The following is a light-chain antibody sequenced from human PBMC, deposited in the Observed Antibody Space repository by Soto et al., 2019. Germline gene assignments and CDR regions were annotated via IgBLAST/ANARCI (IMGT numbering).Light chain of an antibody. CDR3: SSYTSSSTLV. CDR1: SSDVGGYNY. V-gene: IGLV2-14*01. J-gene: IGLJ1*01. Sequence: QSVLTQPASVCGSPGQSITISCTGTSSDVGGYNYVSWYQQHPGKAPKLMIFKVSNRPSGVSNRFSGSKSGNTASLTISGLQAEDEADYYCSSYTSSSTLVFGSGTKVTVL. CDR2: KVS.